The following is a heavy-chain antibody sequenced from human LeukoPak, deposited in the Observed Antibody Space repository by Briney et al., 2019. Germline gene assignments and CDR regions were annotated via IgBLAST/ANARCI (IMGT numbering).Heavy chain of an antibody. CDR2: IYYSGST. CDR3: ASYTYYYGSGSYYSSYYYYGMDV. Sequence: PSETLSLTCTVAGGSISSYYWSWIRQPPGKGLEWIGYIYYSGSTNYNPSLKSRVTISVDTSKNQFSLKLSSVTAADTAVYYCASYTYYYGSGSYYSSYYYYGMDVSGQGTTVTVSS. V-gene: IGHV4-59*12. J-gene: IGHJ6*02. D-gene: IGHD3-10*01. CDR1: GGSISSYY.